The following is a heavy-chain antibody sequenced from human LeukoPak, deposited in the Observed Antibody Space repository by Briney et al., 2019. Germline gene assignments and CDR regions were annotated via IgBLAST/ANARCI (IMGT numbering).Heavy chain of an antibody. V-gene: IGHV4-30-2*01. J-gene: IGHJ4*02. D-gene: IGHD1-26*01. CDR2: IFHTGHT. CDR1: GGSISSGDYP. Sequence: PSETLSLTCTISGGSISSGDYPWSWIRQPPGKGLEWIGYIFHTGHTSYNPSLKSRVTISVDMSKNQLSLRLTSVTAADTAIYYCARSGSSYIFDYWGQGTLVTVSS. CDR3: ARSGSSYIFDY.